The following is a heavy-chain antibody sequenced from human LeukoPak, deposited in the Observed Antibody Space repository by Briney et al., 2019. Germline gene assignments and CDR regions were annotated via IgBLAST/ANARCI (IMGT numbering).Heavy chain of an antibody. D-gene: IGHD6-13*01. CDR3: AREVAAVDWYFDL. CDR1: GGSFSGYY. Sequence: SETLSLTCAVYGGSFSGYYWSWIRQPPGKGLEWIGEINHSGSTNYNPSLKSRVTISVDTSKNQFSLKLSSVTAADTAVYYCAREVAAVDWYFDLWGRGTLVTVSS. V-gene: IGHV4-34*01. J-gene: IGHJ2*01. CDR2: INHSGST.